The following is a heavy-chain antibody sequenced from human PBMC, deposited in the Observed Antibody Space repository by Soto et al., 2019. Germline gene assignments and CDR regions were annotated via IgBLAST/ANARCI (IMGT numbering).Heavy chain of an antibody. CDR2: INPILSMS. J-gene: IGHJ4*02. D-gene: IGHD3-10*01. CDR3: ATSYGSGYRAFDS. CDR1: GDTFNFYT. Sequence: QVQLVQSGADVQRPGSSVRVSCKASGDTFNFYTINWVRQSPGQGLQWMGRINPILSMSNYAPRFQVRVTMTADKSTSTAYMELSSLRSEDTAMYYCATSYGSGYRAFDSWGQGALVTVSS. V-gene: IGHV1-69*02.